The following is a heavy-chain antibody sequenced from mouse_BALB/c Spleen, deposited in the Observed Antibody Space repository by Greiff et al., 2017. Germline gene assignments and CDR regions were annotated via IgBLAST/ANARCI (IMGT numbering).Heavy chain of an antibody. D-gene: IGHD1-2*01. Sequence: EVQGVESGPGLVKPSQSLSLTCTVTGYSITSDYAWNWIRQFPGNKLEWMGYISYSGSTSYNPSLKSRISITRDTSKNQFFLQLNSVTTEDTATYYCARSPHYYGYSDYWGQGTTLTVSS. J-gene: IGHJ2*01. CDR1: GYSITSDYA. CDR3: ARSPHYYGYSDY. V-gene: IGHV3-2*02. CDR2: ISYSGST.